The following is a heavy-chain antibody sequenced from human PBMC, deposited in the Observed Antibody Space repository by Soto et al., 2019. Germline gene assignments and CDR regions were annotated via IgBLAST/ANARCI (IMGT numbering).Heavy chain of an antibody. J-gene: IGHJ6*02. CDR1: GGTFSRYT. V-gene: IGHV1-69*02. CDR3: ASHFTGVLVLGASPPGGDNYGWDV. Sequence: QVQLVQSGAEVKKPGSSVKVSCKASGGTFSRYTISWVRQAPGQGLEWMGRIIPILDIPNYAQNFQGRVTVIADKSTCTAEMEEGSRRSDDTAVYYCASHFTGVLVLGASPPGGDNYGWDVWGQGTTVTVSS. CDR2: IIPILDIP. D-gene: IGHD2-15*01.